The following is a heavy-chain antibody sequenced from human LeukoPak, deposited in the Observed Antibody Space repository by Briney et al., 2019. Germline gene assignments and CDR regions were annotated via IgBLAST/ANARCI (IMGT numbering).Heavy chain of an antibody. D-gene: IGHD7-27*01. CDR3: ARTGDQGYYYGMDV. CDR2: IYHSGST. J-gene: IGHJ6*02. CDR1: GGSISSGGYY. V-gene: IGHV4-30-2*05. Sequence: SETLSLTCTVSGGSISSGGYYWSWIRQPPGKGLEWIGYIYHSGSTYYNPSLKSRVTISVDTSKNQFSLKLSSVTAADTAVYYCARTGDQGYYYGMDVWGQGTTVTVSS.